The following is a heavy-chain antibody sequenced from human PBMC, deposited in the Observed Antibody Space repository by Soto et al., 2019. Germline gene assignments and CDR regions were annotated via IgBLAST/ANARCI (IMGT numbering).Heavy chain of an antibody. CDR2: IFYSGST. V-gene: IGHV4-39*01. D-gene: IGHD2-21*01. CDR1: GGSISTSRSY. CDR3: ARQPTTGDTDLWFDP. J-gene: IGHJ5*02. Sequence: QLQLLESGPGLVKASETLSLTCSVSGGSISTSRSYWAWIRQPPGKGLEWLANIFYSGSTFYNPSLASRVSVSVDTSKNEFSLKVRSVTAADTAVYYCARQPTTGDTDLWFDPWGKGTLVNVSS.